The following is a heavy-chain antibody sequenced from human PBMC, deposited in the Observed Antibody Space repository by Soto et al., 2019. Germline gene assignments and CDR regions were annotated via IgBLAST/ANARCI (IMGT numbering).Heavy chain of an antibody. CDR1: GFTFVDYA. D-gene: IGHD3-22*01. J-gene: IGHJ4*02. CDR3: AKVYSSDYYLTPDFDY. V-gene: IGHV3-23*01. CDR2: ISGSGGNT. Sequence: GGSLRLSCAASGFTFVDYAMSWVRQAPGKGLEWVSAISGSGGNTYHADSVKGRFTISRDKSKNTLYLQMNSLRAEDTAVYYCAKVYSSDYYLTPDFDYWGQGTLVTVSS.